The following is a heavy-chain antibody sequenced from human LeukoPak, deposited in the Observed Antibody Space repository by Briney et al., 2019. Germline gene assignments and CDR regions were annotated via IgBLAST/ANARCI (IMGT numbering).Heavy chain of an antibody. CDR3: ARGTGTTYDDAFDI. D-gene: IGHD1-1*01. CDR1: GFTFSSYD. J-gene: IGHJ3*02. V-gene: IGHV3-13*01. Sequence: GGSLRLSCAASGFTFSSYDMHWVRQATGKGLEWVSAIGTAGDTYYPASVKGRFTISRENAKNSLYLQMNSLRAGDTAVYYCARGTGTTYDDAFDIWGQGTMVTVSS. CDR2: IGTAGDT.